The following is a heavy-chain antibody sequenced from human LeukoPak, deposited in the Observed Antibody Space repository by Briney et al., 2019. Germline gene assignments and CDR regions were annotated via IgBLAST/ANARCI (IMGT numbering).Heavy chain of an antibody. V-gene: IGHV4-61*05. Sequence: PSETLSLTCTVSGGSISSSSYYWSWIRQPPGKGLEWIGYIYYSGSTNYNPSLKSRVTISVDTSKNQFSLKLSSVTAADTAVYYCARLSGWYSRLPDYWGQGTLVTVSS. D-gene: IGHD6-19*01. CDR2: IYYSGST. CDR1: GGSISSSSYY. CDR3: ARLSGWYSRLPDY. J-gene: IGHJ4*02.